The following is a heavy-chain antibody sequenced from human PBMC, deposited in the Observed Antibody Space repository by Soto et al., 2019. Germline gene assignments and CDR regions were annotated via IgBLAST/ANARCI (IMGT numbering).Heavy chain of an antibody. Sequence: QVQLVQSGAEVKKPGASVKVSCKASGYTFTSYAMHWVRQAPGQRLEWMGWINAGNGNTKYSQKFQGRVTITRDTSPSTAYMELSSLRSEDTAVYYCARDLGWFREFRFDPWGQGTLVTVSS. CDR2: INAGNGNT. V-gene: IGHV1-3*01. J-gene: IGHJ5*02. CDR1: GYTFTSYA. CDR3: ARDLGWFREFRFDP. D-gene: IGHD3-10*01.